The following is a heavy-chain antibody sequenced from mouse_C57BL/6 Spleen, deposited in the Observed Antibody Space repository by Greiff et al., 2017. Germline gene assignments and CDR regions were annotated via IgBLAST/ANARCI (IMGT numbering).Heavy chain of an antibody. CDR2: ISSGSSTI. CDR3: ASIYDGYPYYFDY. CDR1: GFTFSDYG. D-gene: IGHD2-3*01. Sequence: EVQGVESGGGLVKPGGSLKLSCAASGFTFSDYGMHWVRQAPEKGLEWVAYISSGSSTIYYADTVKGRFTISRDKAKNTLFLQMTSLRSEDTALYYCASIYDGYPYYFDYWGQGTTLTVSS. J-gene: IGHJ2*01. V-gene: IGHV5-17*01.